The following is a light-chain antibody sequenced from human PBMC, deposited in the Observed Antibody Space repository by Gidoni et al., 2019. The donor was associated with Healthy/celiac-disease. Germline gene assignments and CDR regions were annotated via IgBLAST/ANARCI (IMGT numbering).Light chain of an antibody. CDR3: QQSYSTPT. V-gene: IGKV1-39*01. CDR1: QSISSY. Sequence: DIQMTQSPSSLSASVGDRVTITCRASQSISSYLNWYQQKPGKAPKLLIYAASSLQSGVPSRFSVSVSGTDFTLTISSLQPEDFATYYCQQSYSTPTFGPGTKVDIK. CDR2: AAS. J-gene: IGKJ3*01.